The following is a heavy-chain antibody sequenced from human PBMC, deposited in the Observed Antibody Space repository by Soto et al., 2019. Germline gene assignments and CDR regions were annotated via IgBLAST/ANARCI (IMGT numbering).Heavy chain of an antibody. Sequence: EVQLLDSGGGLVQPGGSLRLSCAASGFTFSNYAMTWVRQGPGKGLEWVSRISGRGGRSYYADSVKGRFTISRDNSKSTLYLQMTSLRAEDTAVYYCAKAYFVWSSEQPYYFDYWGQGTLVTVSS. CDR2: ISGRGGRS. CDR3: AKAYFVWSSEQPYYFDY. CDR1: GFTFSNYA. V-gene: IGHV3-23*01. D-gene: IGHD3-16*01. J-gene: IGHJ4*02.